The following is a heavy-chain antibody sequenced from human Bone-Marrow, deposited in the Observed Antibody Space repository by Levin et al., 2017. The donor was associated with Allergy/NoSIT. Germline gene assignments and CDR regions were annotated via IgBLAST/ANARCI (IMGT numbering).Heavy chain of an antibody. CDR2: IIPIFGTA. D-gene: IGHD6-13*01. CDR1: GGTFSSYA. V-gene: IGHV1-69*13. J-gene: IGHJ6*02. Sequence: SVKVSCKASGGTFSSYAISWVRQAPGQGLEWMGGIIPIFGTANYAQKFQGRVTITADESTSTAYMELSSLRSEDTAVYYCARVHLSSFTPDYYYYYGMDVWGQGTTVTVSS. CDR3: ARVHLSSFTPDYYYYYGMDV.